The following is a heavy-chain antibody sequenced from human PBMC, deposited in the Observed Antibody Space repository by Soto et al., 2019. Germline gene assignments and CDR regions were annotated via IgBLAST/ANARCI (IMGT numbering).Heavy chain of an antibody. Sequence: GGSLRLSCAASGFTFTRYSVNWGRQAPGKGLEWVSSISSTTNYIYYGDSMKGRFTISRDNAKNSLYLEMNSLRAEDTAVYYCARESEDLTSNFDYWGQGTLVTVSS. CDR2: ISSTTNYI. J-gene: IGHJ4*02. CDR3: ARESEDLTSNFDY. V-gene: IGHV3-21*06. CDR1: GFTFTRYS.